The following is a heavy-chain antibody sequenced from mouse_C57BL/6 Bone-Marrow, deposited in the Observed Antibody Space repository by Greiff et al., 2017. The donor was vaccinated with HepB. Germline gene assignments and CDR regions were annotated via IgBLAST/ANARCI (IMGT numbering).Heavy chain of an antibody. V-gene: IGHV1-26*01. Sequence: EVQLQQSGPELVKPGASVKISCKASGYTFTDYYMNWVKQSHGKSLEWIGDINPNNGGTSYNQKFKGKATLTVDKSSSTAYMELRSLTSEDSAVYYCARRSPDYYGSRYWYFDVWGTGTTVTVSS. CDR2: INPNNGGT. J-gene: IGHJ1*03. CDR1: GYTFTDYY. D-gene: IGHD1-1*01. CDR3: ARRSPDYYGSRYWYFDV.